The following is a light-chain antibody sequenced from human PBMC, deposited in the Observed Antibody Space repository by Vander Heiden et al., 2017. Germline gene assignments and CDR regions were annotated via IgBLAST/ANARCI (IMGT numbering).Light chain of an antibody. CDR3: MQGKHWPYT. CDR2: KVS. CDR1: QSLLYSNGDTY. V-gene: IGKV2-30*01. Sequence: DVVMTQSPLSLPVTLGQPASISCRSSQSLLYSNGDTYLNWFLQRPGQSPGRLIYKVSNRDSGVPDRFSGSGSGTDFTLKISRVEAEDVGVYYCMQGKHWPYTFGQGTKLEIK. J-gene: IGKJ2*01.